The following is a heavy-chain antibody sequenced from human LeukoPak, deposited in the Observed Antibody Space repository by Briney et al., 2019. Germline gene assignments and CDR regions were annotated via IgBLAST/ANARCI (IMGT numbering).Heavy chain of an antibody. CDR3: ARGRSWWGIAFDF. CDR1: GYTFTAYH. D-gene: IGHD3-16*01. V-gene: IGHV1-8*03. J-gene: IGHJ3*01. Sequence: ASVKVSCKASGYTFTAYHIHWVRQAPGQGLEWMGRMNPNSGNTGYAQKFQGRVAITRNTSISTAYMDLTSLRSEDTAMYYCARGRSWWGIAFDFWGQGTMVTVSS. CDR2: MNPNSGNT.